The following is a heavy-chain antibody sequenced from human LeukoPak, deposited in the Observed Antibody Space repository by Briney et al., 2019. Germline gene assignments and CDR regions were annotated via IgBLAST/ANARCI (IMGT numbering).Heavy chain of an antibody. Sequence: ASVKVSCKASGYTFTTYTMHWARQAPGQRLEWMGWINAGNGNTKYSQKFQGRITLTRDTSASTAYMELSSLRSEDTAVYYCARASGLAVAGTGYWGQGTLVTVSS. CDR1: GYTFTTYT. V-gene: IGHV1-3*01. CDR3: ARASGLAVAGTGY. J-gene: IGHJ4*02. D-gene: IGHD6-19*01. CDR2: INAGNGNT.